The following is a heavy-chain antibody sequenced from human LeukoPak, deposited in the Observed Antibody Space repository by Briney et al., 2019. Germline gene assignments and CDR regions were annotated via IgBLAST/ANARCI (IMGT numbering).Heavy chain of an antibody. J-gene: IGHJ6*02. CDR2: IYSGGST. Sequence: GGSLRLSCAASGFTVSSNYMSWVRQAPGKGLEWVSVIYSGGSTYYADSVKGRFTISRDNAKNSLYLQMNSLRAEDTAVYYCARDIPEYYYDSSGYYYRGDGMDVWGQGTTVTVSS. CDR1: GFTVSSNY. V-gene: IGHV3-66*01. D-gene: IGHD3-22*01. CDR3: ARDIPEYYYDSSGYYYRGDGMDV.